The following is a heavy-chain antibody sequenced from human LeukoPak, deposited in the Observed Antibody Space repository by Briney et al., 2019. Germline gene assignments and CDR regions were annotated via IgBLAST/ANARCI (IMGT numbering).Heavy chain of an antibody. D-gene: IGHD1-1*01. CDR3: GRQLHGSFPTVVDP. J-gene: IGHJ5*02. CDR1: GYSISSGYY. CDR2: IYHSGNT. V-gene: IGHV4-38-2*01. Sequence: PSETLSLTCPVSGYSISSGYYWGCIRQPPGKRLERIGSIYHSGNTYYTASLKSRATISIDTSKNQFSLRLSSVTAADTAVYYCGRQLHGSFPTVVDPWGPGTLVTVSS.